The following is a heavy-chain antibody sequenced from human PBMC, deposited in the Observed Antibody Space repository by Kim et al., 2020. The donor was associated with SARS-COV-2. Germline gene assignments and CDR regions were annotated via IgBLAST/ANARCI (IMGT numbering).Heavy chain of an antibody. V-gene: IGHV1-69*04. CDR3: ARDGSDVAARQIGFDP. CDR2: IIPIVGAP. D-gene: IGHD6-6*01. J-gene: IGHJ5*02. Sequence: SVKVSCKASGDTLSSYAFSWVRQAPGQGPEWMGSIIPIVGAPTYAQRFQGSVSITADTSTSTVYMELGSLRSEDTAVYYCARDGSDVAARQIGFDPWGQ. CDR1: GDTLSSYA.